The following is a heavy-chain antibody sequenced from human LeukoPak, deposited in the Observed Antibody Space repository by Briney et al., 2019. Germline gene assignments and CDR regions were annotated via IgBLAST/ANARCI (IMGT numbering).Heavy chain of an antibody. CDR1: GFTFSSYA. CDR2: ISGSGGST. CDR3: AKDLVQFLAAAEHYFDY. Sequence: GGSLRLSCAASGFTFSSYAMSWVRQAPGKGLEWVSAISGSGGSTYYADSVKGRFTISRDNSKNTLYLQMNSLRAEDTAVYYCAKDLVQFLAAAEHYFDYWGQGTLSPSPQ. J-gene: IGHJ4*02. V-gene: IGHV3-23*01. D-gene: IGHD6-13*01.